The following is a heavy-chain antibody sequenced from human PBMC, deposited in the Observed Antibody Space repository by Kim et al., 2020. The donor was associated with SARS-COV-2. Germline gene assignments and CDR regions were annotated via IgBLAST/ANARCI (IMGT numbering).Heavy chain of an antibody. V-gene: IGHV4-4*07. CDR1: GVSITSYY. CDR3: TRDSPYGAAVTKNFDY. CDR2: ICTSGST. D-gene: IGHD4-17*01. Sequence: SETLSLTCTVSGVSITSYYWSWVRRPAGKGLEWIGRICTSGSTNYNPSLKSRITMSVDTSKNQFSLNLSSVTAADMAVYYCTRDSPYGAAVTKNFDYWG. J-gene: IGHJ4*01.